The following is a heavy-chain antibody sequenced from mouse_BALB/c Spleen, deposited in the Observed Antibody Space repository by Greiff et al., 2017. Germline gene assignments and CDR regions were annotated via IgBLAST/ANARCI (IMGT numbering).Heavy chain of an antibody. Sequence: EVKLMESGGGLVQPGGSLKLSCAASGFTFSSYGMSWVRQTPDKRLELVATINSNGGSTYYPDSVKGRFTISRDNAKNTLYLQMSSLKSEDTAMYYCARDGTTDPWFAYWGQGTLVTVSA. D-gene: IGHD1-1*01. CDR2: INSNGGST. J-gene: IGHJ3*01. V-gene: IGHV5-6-3*01. CDR1: GFTFSSYG. CDR3: ARDGTTDPWFAY.